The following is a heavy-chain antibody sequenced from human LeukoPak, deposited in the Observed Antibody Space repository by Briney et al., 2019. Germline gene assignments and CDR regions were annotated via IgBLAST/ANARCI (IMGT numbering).Heavy chain of an antibody. J-gene: IGHJ4*02. CDR1: GFTFSTYY. CDR2: ITGSSSYI. V-gene: IGHV3-21*01. Sequence: GGSLRLSCAASGFTFSTYYMNWVRQAPGKGLEWVSFITGSSSYIYYTDSVKGRFTISRDNAKNSLYLQMNSLRDEDTAVYYCARGLAYCGGNCYRALDYWGQGTLVTVSS. CDR3: ARGLAYCGGNCYRALDY. D-gene: IGHD2-21*02.